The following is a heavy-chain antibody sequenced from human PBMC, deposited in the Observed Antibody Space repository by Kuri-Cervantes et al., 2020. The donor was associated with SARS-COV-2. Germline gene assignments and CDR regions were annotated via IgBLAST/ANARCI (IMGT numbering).Heavy chain of an antibody. CDR3: ARLGVAAAGGYYYYGMDV. CDR2: TSYDGSNK. J-gene: IGHJ6*02. Sequence: GESLKISCAASGFTFSSYGMHWVRQAPGKGLEWVAVTSYDGSNKYYADSVKGRFTISRDNSKNTLYLQMNSLRAEDTAVYYCARLGVAAAGGYYYYGMDVWGQGTTVTVSS. D-gene: IGHD6-13*01. V-gene: IGHV3-30*03. CDR1: GFTFSSYG.